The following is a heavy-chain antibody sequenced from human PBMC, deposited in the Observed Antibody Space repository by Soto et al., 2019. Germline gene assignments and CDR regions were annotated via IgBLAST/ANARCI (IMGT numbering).Heavy chain of an antibody. CDR3: ARRLGNYFDY. V-gene: IGHV4-34*01. J-gene: IGHJ4*02. Sequence: SETLSLTCAVYGGSFSGYYWSWIRQPPGKGLEWIGEINHSGSTNYNPSLKSRVTISVDTSKNQFSLKLSSVTAADTAVYYCARRLGNYFDYWGQGTLVTVSS. CDR2: INHSGST. D-gene: IGHD3-16*01. CDR1: GGSFSGYY.